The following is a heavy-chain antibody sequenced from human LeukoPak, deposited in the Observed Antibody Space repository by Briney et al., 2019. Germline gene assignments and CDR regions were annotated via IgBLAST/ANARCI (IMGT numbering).Heavy chain of an antibody. D-gene: IGHD2-2*01. J-gene: IGHJ4*02. V-gene: IGHV3-9*01. Sequence: GGSLRLSCAASGFTFDDYAMHWVRQAPGKGLDWVSGISWQSGTIGYADSVKGRFTISRDNAKNSLYLQMNSLRAEDTAFYYCAKDMGAVPAAIAFDYWGQGTLVTVSS. CDR3: AKDMGAVPAAIAFDY. CDR1: GFTFDDYA. CDR2: ISWQSGTI.